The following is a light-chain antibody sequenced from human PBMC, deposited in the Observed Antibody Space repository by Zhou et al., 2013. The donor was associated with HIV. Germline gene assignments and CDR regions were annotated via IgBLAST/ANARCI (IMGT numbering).Light chain of an antibody. CDR2: ASS. V-gene: IGKV3-20*01. Sequence: EIVMTQSPATLSVSPGERATLSCRASQPISSNLAWYQQKVGQAPRLLIYASSNRATAIPDRISGSGSGTDFALTISRLEPEDFAVYYCHQYGDSSAPTFGGGTTVEIK. CDR3: HQYGDSSAPT. CDR1: QPISSN. J-gene: IGKJ4*01.